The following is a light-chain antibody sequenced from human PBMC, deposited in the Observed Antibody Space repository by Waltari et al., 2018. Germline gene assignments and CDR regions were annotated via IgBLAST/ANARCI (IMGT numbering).Light chain of an antibody. V-gene: IGLV2-14*03. CDR3: KSFTNRLTYV. Sequence: QSALTQPASVSGSPGQSITISCTGTASDIGNYDHFSWYQQHPGKAPKLIIYDVANRPSGVSDRFSGSKSGNTASLTISGLQAEDEADYYCKSFTNRLTYVFGSGTKVSV. J-gene: IGLJ1*01. CDR2: DVA. CDR1: ASDIGNYDH.